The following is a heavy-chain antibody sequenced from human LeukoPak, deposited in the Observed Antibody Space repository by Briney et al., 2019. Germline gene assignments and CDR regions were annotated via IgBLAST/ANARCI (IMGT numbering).Heavy chain of an antibody. CDR1: AVSISSYY. CDR3: ARVFWNYYDSSGYLLDAFDI. Sequence: MPSETLSLTCTVSAVSISSYYWNWLRQPPGKGLEWIGYIYYSGSTNYNPSLKSRVTISVDTSKNQFSLKLSSVTAADTAVYYCARVFWNYYDSSGYLLDAFDIWGQGTMVTVSS. J-gene: IGHJ3*02. D-gene: IGHD3-22*01. CDR2: IYYSGST. V-gene: IGHV4-59*01.